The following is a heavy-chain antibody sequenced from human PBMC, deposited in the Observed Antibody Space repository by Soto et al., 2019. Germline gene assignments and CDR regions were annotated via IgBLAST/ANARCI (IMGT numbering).Heavy chain of an antibody. CDR3: ARAGIAARARSLDY. Sequence: GESLKISCERSGYSSTSYWIGWGPQMPGEGLGWMGVIYPVDSDTRSSPSFQGQVTLSADKSISTPYLQWSSLTAPDTPMYYCARAGIAARARSLDYGGQGALVTVS. D-gene: IGHD6-6*01. CDR2: IYPVDSDT. J-gene: IGHJ4*02. V-gene: IGHV5-51*01. CDR1: GYSSTSYW.